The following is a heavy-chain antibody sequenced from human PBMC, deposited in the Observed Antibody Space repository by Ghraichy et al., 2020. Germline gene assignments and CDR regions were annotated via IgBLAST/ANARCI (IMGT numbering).Heavy chain of an antibody. V-gene: IGHV3-74*01. CDR1: GFAFSNSG. J-gene: IGHJ4*02. D-gene: IGHD1-26*01. CDR3: VKDLVGRYDS. Sequence: GGSLRLSCGDSGFAFSNSGMHWVRHAPGTGLVWNSRINEDGSTINYADSVKDRFTISRDNAKNTLYLQMNSLRAEDTAVYYCVKDLVGRYDSWGQGTLVT. CDR2: INEDGSTI.